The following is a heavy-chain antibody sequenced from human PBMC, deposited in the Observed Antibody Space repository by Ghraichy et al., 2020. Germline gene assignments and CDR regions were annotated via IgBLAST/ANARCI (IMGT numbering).Heavy chain of an antibody. CDR1: GFTVSSNY. D-gene: IGHD2-15*01. V-gene: IGHV3-53*01. Sequence: GGSLRLSCAASGFTVSSNYMSWVRQAPGKGLEWVSVIYSGGSTYYADSVKGRFTISRDNSKNTLYLQMNSLRAEDTAVYYCARVRYCSGGSCYSGSYFDYWGQGTLVTVSS. CDR3: ARVRYCSGGSCYSGSYFDY. CDR2: IYSGGST. J-gene: IGHJ4*02.